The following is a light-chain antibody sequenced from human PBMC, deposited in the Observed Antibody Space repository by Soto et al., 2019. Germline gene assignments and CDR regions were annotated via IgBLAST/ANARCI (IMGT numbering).Light chain of an antibody. V-gene: IGLV2-14*03. Sequence: QSALTQPASVSGSPGQSITISCTGTSSDVGGYNYVSWYQQHPGKVPKLIIYDVNNRPSGVSNRFSGSKSDNTASLTISGLQAEDEADYYCSSYTFTTNTRAFGGGTQLTVL. J-gene: IGLJ2*01. CDR3: SSYTFTTNTRA. CDR2: DVN. CDR1: SSDVGGYNY.